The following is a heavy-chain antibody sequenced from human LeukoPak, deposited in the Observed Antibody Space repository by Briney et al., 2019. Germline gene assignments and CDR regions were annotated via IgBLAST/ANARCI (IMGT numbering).Heavy chain of an antibody. CDR2: INPSGGSK. CDR3: ARGQDSNFNYYYYYMDV. D-gene: IGHD4-11*01. J-gene: IGHJ6*03. V-gene: IGHV1-46*01. CDR1: GHTFTSHY. Sequence: ASVKVSCKASGHTFTSHYMHWVRQAPGQGLEWMGIINPSGGSKTYAQKFQGRVTMTRDMSTSTVYMELSSLRSEDTAVYYCARGQDSNFNYYYYYMDVWGKGTTVTVSS.